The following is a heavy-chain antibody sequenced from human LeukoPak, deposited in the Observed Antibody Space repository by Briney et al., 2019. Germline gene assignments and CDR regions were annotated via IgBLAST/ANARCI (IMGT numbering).Heavy chain of an antibody. Sequence: SETLSLTCTVSGGSISSYYWSWIRQPPGKGLEWIGYIYYSGSTNYNPSLKSRVTISVDTSKNQFSLKLSSVTAADTAVYYCARRPLYYDILTGYSIDAFDIWGQGTMVTVSS. CDR2: IYYSGST. CDR3: ARRPLYYDILTGYSIDAFDI. D-gene: IGHD3-9*01. CDR1: GGSISSYY. J-gene: IGHJ3*02. V-gene: IGHV4-59*08.